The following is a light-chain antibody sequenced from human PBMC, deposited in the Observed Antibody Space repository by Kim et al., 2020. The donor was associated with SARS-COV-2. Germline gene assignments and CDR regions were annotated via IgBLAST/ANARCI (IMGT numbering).Light chain of an antibody. J-gene: IGLJ3*02. Sequence: VSPRQTARIACSGDMLTNFDTRWFQQRPGQAPLLVIYKDSERPSGVPERFSGSSSGTIVTLTITGAQIEDEADYFCYSATDKSLVFGGGTKVTVL. CDR2: KDS. CDR3: YSATDKSLV. V-gene: IGLV3-27*01. CDR1: MLTNFD.